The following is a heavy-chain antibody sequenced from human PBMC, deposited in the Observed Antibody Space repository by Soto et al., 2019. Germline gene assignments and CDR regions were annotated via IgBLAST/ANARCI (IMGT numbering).Heavy chain of an antibody. CDR3: ARGTCRDSISCYANCDL. D-gene: IGHD2-2*01. CDR2: IDPSDGTT. V-gene: IGHV1-46*01. J-gene: IGHJ4*02. CDR1: GYSFTNSY. Sequence: ASVKVSCKASGYSFTNSYIHWLRQAPGQGLEWMGIIDPSDGTTSYAQKFWGRVILTRDTSTSTVSMQVSSLRSEDTAIYYCARGTCRDSISCYANCDLWGQGTLVTVSS.